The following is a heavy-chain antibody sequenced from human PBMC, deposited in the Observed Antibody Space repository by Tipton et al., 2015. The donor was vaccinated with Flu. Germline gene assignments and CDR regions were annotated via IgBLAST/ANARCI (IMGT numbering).Heavy chain of an antibody. D-gene: IGHD3-10*01. CDR2: IKQDGSEK. CDR1: GFTFSSYW. V-gene: IGHV3-7*01. CDR3: ARIVSWFGELWARSDAFDI. J-gene: IGHJ3*02. Sequence: SLRLSCAASGFTFSSYWMSWVRQAPGKGLEWVANIKQDGSEKYYVDSVKGRFTISRDNAKNSLYLQMNSLRAEDTAVYYCARIVSWFGELWARSDAFDIWGQGTMVTVSS.